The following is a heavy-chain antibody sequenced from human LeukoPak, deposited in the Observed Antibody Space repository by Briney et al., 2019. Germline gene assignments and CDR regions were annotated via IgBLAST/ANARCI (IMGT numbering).Heavy chain of an antibody. CDR2: ISGSGGST. V-gene: IGHV3-23*01. Sequence: GVSLRLSCAASGFTFSSYAMSWVRQAPGEGLELVSAISGSGGSTYYADSAKGRFTISRDNSKNTLYLQMNSLRAEDTAVYCCAKGDDCSGGSCYFSPFDYWGQGTLVTVSS. D-gene: IGHD2-15*01. J-gene: IGHJ4*02. CDR3: AKGDDCSGGSCYFSPFDY. CDR1: GFTFSSYA.